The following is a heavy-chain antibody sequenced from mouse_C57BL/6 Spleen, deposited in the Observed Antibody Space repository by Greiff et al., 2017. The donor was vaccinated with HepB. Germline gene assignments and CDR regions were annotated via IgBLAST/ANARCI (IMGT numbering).Heavy chain of an antibody. V-gene: IGHV1-53*01. CDR1: GYTFTSYW. CDR3: ARNPYDYDGVAWFAY. CDR2: INPSNGGT. D-gene: IGHD2-4*01. J-gene: IGHJ3*01. Sequence: QVQLQQPGTELVKPGASVKLSCKASGYTFTSYWMHWVKQRPGQGLEWIGNINPSNGGTNYNEKFKSKATLTVDKSSSTAYMQLSSLTSEDSAVYYCARNPYDYDGVAWFAYWGQGTLVAVSA.